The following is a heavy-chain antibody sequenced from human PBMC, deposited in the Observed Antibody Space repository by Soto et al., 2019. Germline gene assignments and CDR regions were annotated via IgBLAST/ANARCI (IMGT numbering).Heavy chain of an antibody. D-gene: IGHD5-12*01. J-gene: IGHJ3*01. CDR2: ISASGTST. Sequence: EVHLVESGGGLVQPGGSLRLPCAASGFTFNRHSMSWVRQAPGKGLEWVSYISASGTSTQYADFVRGRLTVSRDNAKNSLYLQINRLREDDTAVYYCARDLLLVASATGAFDVWGQGTTVTVS. V-gene: IGHV3-48*02. CDR1: GFTFNRHS. CDR3: ARDLLLVASATGAFDV.